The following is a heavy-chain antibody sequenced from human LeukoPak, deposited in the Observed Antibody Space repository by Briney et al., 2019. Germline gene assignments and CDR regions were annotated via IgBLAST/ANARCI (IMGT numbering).Heavy chain of an antibody. CDR3: AFLSGYSYAWFDY. Sequence: GGSLRLSCVASGFTFDDYAMHWVRQAPGKGLVWVSRINSDGRSTNYADSVKGRFTISRDNAKNTVYLQMNSLRAEDTAMYYCAFLSGYSYAWFDYWGQGTLVTVSS. D-gene: IGHD5-18*01. J-gene: IGHJ4*02. CDR1: GFTFDDYA. V-gene: IGHV3-74*01. CDR2: INSDGRST.